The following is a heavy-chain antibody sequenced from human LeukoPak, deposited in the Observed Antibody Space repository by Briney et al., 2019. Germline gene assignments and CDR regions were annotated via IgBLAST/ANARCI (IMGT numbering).Heavy chain of an antibody. CDR1: GYSISSGYY. V-gene: IGHV4-38-2*02. CDR2: IYHSGST. Sequence: SETLSLTCTVSGYSISSGYYWGWIRQPPGKGLEWIGSIYHSGSTYYNPSLKSRVTISVDTSKNQFSLKLSSVTAADTAVYYCARRAYGTKFDYWGQGTLVTVSS. D-gene: IGHD1-26*01. J-gene: IGHJ4*02. CDR3: ARRAYGTKFDY.